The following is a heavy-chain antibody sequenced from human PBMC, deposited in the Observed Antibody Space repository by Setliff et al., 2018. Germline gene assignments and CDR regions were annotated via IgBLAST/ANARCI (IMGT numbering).Heavy chain of an antibody. CDR1: GFTFSTYS. J-gene: IGHJ4*02. CDR2: ISSSSSYI. CDR3: TRDWGIAAAGY. D-gene: IGHD6-13*01. V-gene: IGHV3-21*01. Sequence: GESLKISCAASGFTFSTYSMNWVRQAPGKGLEWVSSISSSSSYIYYADSVKGRFTISRDNAKNSLYLQMNSLRAEDTAVYYCTRDWGIAAAGYWGQGTLVTVSS.